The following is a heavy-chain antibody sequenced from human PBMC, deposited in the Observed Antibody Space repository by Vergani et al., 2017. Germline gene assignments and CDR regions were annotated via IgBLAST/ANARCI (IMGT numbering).Heavy chain of an antibody. V-gene: IGHV3-53*01. D-gene: IGHD2-8*01. CDR1: GFTVSSNY. CDR2: IYSGGST. J-gene: IGHJ5*02. Sequence: EVQLVEPGGGLIQPGGSLRLSCAASGFTVSSNYMSWVRQAPGKGLEWVSVIYSGGSTYYADSVKGRFTISRDNSKNTLYLQMNSLRAEDTAVYYCARVPGGTNGCMGCFDPWGQGTLVTVSS. CDR3: ARVPGGTNGCMGCFDP.